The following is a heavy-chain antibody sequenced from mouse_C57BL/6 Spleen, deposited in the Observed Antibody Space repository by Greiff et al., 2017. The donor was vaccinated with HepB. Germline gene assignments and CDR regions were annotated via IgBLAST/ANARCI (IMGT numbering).Heavy chain of an antibody. Sequence: EVQLQESGPGLVKPSQSLSLTCSVTGYSITSGYYWNWIRQLPGNKLEWMGYISYDGSTNYNPSLKNRTSITRDTSKNQSFLKLNSVTTEDTATYYCARDGSSYRFAYWGQGTLVTVSA. CDR3: ARDGSSYRFAY. D-gene: IGHD1-1*01. CDR2: ISYDGST. V-gene: IGHV3-6*01. J-gene: IGHJ3*01. CDR1: GYSITSGYY.